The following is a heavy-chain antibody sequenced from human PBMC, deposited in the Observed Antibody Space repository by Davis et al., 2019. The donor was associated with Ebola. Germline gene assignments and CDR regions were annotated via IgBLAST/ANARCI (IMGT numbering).Heavy chain of an antibody. CDR1: GGTFSSYA. D-gene: IGHD7-27*01. CDR2: IIPIFGTA. Sequence: SVKVSCKASGGTFSSYAISWVRQAPGQGLEWMGGIIPIFGTASYAQKFQGRVTMTRDTSTSTAYMELRSLRSDDTAVYYCARRNWGPDYWGQGTLVTVSS. CDR3: ARRNWGPDY. V-gene: IGHV1-69*05. J-gene: IGHJ4*02.